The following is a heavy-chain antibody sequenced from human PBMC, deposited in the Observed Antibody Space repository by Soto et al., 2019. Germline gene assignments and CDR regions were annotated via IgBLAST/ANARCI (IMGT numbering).Heavy chain of an antibody. CDR3: ARLVQDIVVVVAATRIHNWFDP. J-gene: IGHJ5*02. Sequence: CMGIIYPGDSDTRYSPSFQGQVTISADKSISTAYLQWSSLKASDTAMYYCARLVQDIVVVVAATRIHNWFDPWGQGTLVTVSS. CDR2: IYPGDSDT. D-gene: IGHD2-15*01. V-gene: IGHV5-51*01.